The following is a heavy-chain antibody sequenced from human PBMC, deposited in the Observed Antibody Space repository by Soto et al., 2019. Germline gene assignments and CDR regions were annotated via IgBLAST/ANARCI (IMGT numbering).Heavy chain of an antibody. Sequence: GGSLRLSCAASGFTFSSYAMSWVRQAPGKGLEWVSAISGSGGSTYYADSVKGRFTISRDNSKNTLYLQMNSLRAEDTAVYYCAKEIAPSAADFTRKGHVVDYWGQGTLVTVSS. CDR1: GFTFSSYA. CDR2: ISGSGGST. D-gene: IGHD6-13*01. J-gene: IGHJ4*02. CDR3: AKEIAPSAADFTRKGHVVDY. V-gene: IGHV3-23*01.